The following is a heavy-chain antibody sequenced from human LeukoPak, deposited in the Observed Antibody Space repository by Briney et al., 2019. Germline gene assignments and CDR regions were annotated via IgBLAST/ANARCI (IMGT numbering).Heavy chain of an antibody. CDR1: GFTFSGSA. D-gene: IGHD5-12*01. Sequence: GGSLRLSCAASGFTFSGSAMDWVRQASGKGLEWVGRIRSKANSYATAYAASVKGRFTISRDDSKNTAYLQMNSLKTEGTAVYYCTRLEDSGYDYYYYYGMDVWGQGTTVTVSS. CDR2: IRSKANSYAT. V-gene: IGHV3-73*01. CDR3: TRLEDSGYDYYYYYGMDV. J-gene: IGHJ6*02.